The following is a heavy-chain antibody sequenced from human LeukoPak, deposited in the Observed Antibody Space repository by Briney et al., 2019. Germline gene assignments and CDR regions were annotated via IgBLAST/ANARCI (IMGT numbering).Heavy chain of an antibody. J-gene: IGHJ4*02. CDR3: AREMDTAMVERYYFDY. V-gene: IGHV1-2*02. CDR2: INPNSGGT. D-gene: IGHD5-18*01. Sequence: ASVKVSCKASGYTFTSYGISWVRQAPGQGLEWMGWINPNSGGTNYAQKFQGRVTMTRDTSISTAYMELSRLRSDDTAVYYCAREMDTAMVERYYFDYWGQGTLVTVSS. CDR1: GYTFTSYG.